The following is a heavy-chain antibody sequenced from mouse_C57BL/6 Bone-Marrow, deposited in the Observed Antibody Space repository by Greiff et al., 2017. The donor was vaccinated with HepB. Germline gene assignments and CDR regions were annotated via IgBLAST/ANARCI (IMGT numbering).Heavy chain of an antibody. D-gene: IGHD1-1*01. V-gene: IGHV5-4*01. CDR3: ARDYGSSYYAMDY. CDR2: ISDGGSYT. Sequence: EVQLVESGGGLVKPGGSLKLSCAASGFTFSSYAMSWVRQTPEKRLEWVATISDGGSYTYYPDNVKGRFTISRDNAKNNLYLQMSHLKSEDTAMYYCARDYGSSYYAMDYWGQGTSVTVSS. J-gene: IGHJ4*01. CDR1: GFTFSSYA.